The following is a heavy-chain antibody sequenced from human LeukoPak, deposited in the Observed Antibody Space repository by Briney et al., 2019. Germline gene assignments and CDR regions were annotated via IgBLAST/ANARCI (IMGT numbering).Heavy chain of an antibody. Sequence: GGSLRLSCAASGFTFSDYYMSWIRQAPGKGLECVSAISGSGVNTYYADSVKGRFTISRDNSKNTLYLQMNSLRAEDTAVYYCARDQRAAADYWGQGTLVTVSS. J-gene: IGHJ4*02. CDR1: GFTFSDYY. D-gene: IGHD6-13*01. CDR2: ISGSGVNT. CDR3: ARDQRAAADY. V-gene: IGHV3-23*01.